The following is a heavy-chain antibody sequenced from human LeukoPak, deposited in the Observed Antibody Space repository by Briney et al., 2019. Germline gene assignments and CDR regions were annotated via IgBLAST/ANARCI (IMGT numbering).Heavy chain of an antibody. V-gene: IGHV3-7*01. D-gene: IGHD3-22*01. CDR2: IGQDGIET. CDR3: AIPSSYDGSRYYHAY. J-gene: IGHJ4*02. CDR1: GISFASYW. Sequence: PGGSLRLSCAASGISFASYWVTWVRHAPGKGLEWVANIGQDGIETVYEGSVKGRFTISRDNARNLLFLQMNSLRADDTAVYYCAIPSSYDGSRYYHAYWGQGTLVSVSS.